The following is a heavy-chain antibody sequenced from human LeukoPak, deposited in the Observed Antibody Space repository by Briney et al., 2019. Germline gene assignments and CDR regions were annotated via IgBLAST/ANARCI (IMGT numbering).Heavy chain of an antibody. CDR1: GGSFSGFH. D-gene: IGHD2-8*01. J-gene: IGHJ4*02. V-gene: IGHV4-34*01. Sequence: SETLSLTCAVYGGSFSGFHWRWVRQFPGKGREWIGEINHSDNANYNPSRKNRITISLETSKNQFSLKLSSVPAADTAVYYCARLNLLGYCTNDVCPAGGLPFDYWGQGTLVTVSS. CDR3: ARLNLLGYCTNDVCPAGGLPFDY. CDR2: INHSDNA.